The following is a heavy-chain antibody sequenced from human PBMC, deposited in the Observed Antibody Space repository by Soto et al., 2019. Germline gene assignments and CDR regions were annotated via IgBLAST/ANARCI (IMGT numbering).Heavy chain of an antibody. J-gene: IGHJ4*02. CDR2: IWDDGSNK. CDR3: AKLSGPRWNQLYFDY. Sequence: GGSLRLSCAASGFTFSSYGMHWVRQAPGKGLEWVAVIWDDGSNKYYADSVKGRFTISRDNSKNTLYLQMNSLRAEDTAVYYCAKLSGPRWNQLYFDYGGQGALVTVPS. D-gene: IGHD1-1*01. CDR1: GFTFSSYG. V-gene: IGHV3-33*06.